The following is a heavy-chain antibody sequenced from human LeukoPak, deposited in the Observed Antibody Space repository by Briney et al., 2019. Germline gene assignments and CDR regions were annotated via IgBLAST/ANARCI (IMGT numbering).Heavy chain of an antibody. Sequence: PGRSLRLSCAASGFTFSTYGMHWVRQAPGKGLEWVAVISYDGTNKYYADSVKGRFTISRDNSKNTLYLQMNSLRAEDTAVYYCARDRINSGSYFLIGWFDPWGQGTLVTVSS. V-gene: IGHV3-30*03. CDR2: ISYDGTNK. D-gene: IGHD1-26*01. J-gene: IGHJ5*02. CDR3: ARDRINSGSYFLIGWFDP. CDR1: GFTFSTYG.